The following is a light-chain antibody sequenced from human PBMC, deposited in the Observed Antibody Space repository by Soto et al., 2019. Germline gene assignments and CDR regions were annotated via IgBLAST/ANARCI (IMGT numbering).Light chain of an antibody. CDR2: DAS. Sequence: AIQLTQSPSSLSASVGDRVTITCRASQGISSALAWYQQKPGKAPKLLIYDASSLESGVPSRFRGSVSGTDFTLTISSLQPEDFATYYCQQFNSYPITFGQGTRLEIK. V-gene: IGKV1-13*02. J-gene: IGKJ5*01. CDR1: QGISSA. CDR3: QQFNSYPIT.